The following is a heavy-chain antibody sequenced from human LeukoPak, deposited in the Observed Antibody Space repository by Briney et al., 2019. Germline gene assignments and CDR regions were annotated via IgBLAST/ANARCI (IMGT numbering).Heavy chain of an antibody. CDR2: IHYSGST. V-gene: IGHV4-59*01. Sequence: SETLSLTCTVSGGSISTYYWSWIRQSPGKGLEWIAYIHYSGSTNYNPSLKSRVTISVDTSKKHLSLKLSSVTAADTAVSYCARVAASCACLGYWGQGTLVNVYS. CDR1: GGSISTYY. CDR3: ARVAASCACLGY. J-gene: IGHJ4*02. D-gene: IGHD2-15*01.